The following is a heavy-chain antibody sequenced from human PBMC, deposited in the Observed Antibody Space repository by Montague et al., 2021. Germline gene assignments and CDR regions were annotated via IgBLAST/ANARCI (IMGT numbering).Heavy chain of an antibody. Sequence: SETLSLTCTVSGASITSNIYYWSWIRQSPGKGLKWIGSIYYSGNSFYHPSLKSRITMAVDTSKNQFSLKLSSVTAADTAIYYCARVFSSWYVGWFDPWGQGTLVTVSS. CDR2: IYYSGNS. J-gene: IGHJ5*02. CDR1: GASITSNIYY. V-gene: IGHV4-39*07. D-gene: IGHD6-13*01. CDR3: ARVFSSWYVGWFDP.